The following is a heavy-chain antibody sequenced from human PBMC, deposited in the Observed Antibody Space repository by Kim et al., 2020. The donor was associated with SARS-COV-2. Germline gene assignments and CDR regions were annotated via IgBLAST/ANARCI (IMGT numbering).Heavy chain of an antibody. J-gene: IGHJ6*03. V-gene: IGHV7-4-1*02. CDR1: GYTITSYA. Sequence: ASVKVSCKASGYTITSYAMNWVRHAPGQGLEWMGWINTNTGNPTYAQGFSGRFVFSLDTSVSTAYLQINSLKADDTAVYYCASGQLAFGVVQHYYYMDVWGKGATVTVSS. CDR2: INTNTGNP. CDR3: ASGQLAFGVVQHYYYMDV. D-gene: IGHD3-3*01.